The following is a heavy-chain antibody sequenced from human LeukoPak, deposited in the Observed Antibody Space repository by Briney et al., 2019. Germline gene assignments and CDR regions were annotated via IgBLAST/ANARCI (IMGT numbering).Heavy chain of an antibody. CDR3: ASIIGYCSGGDCLDY. CDR1: GYTFTGYY. Sequence: GASVKVSCKASGYTFTGYYMHWVPQAPGQGLGWMGGINSNSGGTNYAQQFQGRVTMPRDTSISTAYIELIRLRSDDTAVYYCASIIGYCSGGDCLDYWGQRTLVTVSS. V-gene: IGHV1-2*02. J-gene: IGHJ4*02. D-gene: IGHD2-15*01. CDR2: INSNSGGT.